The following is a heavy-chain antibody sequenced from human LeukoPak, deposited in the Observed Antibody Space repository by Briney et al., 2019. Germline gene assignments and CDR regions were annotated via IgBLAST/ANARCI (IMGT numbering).Heavy chain of an antibody. CDR3: ARVPEPRYYGMDV. D-gene: IGHD1-14*01. V-gene: IGHV3-11*01. J-gene: IGHJ6*02. CDR1: GFTFSDYY. Sequence: PGGSLRLSCAASGFTFSDYYMSWIHQAPGKGLEWVSYISSSGSTIYYADSVKGRFTISRDNAKNSLYLQTNSLRAEDTAVYYCARVPEPRYYGMDVWGQGTTVTVSS. CDR2: ISSSGSTI.